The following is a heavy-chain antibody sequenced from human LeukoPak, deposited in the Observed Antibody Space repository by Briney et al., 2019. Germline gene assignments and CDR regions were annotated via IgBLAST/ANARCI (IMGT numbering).Heavy chain of an antibody. V-gene: IGHV4-34*01. Sequence: PSETLSLTCEVYGDSFSGYFWTWIRQPPGKGLEWIGEINHSGSTNYNPSLKSRVSISVDSSKKECSLTLPSVTAAATAVYYCARGLLFYDTSALGYWGQGTLVTVSS. CDR3: ARGLLFYDTSALGY. CDR2: INHSGST. CDR1: GDSFSGYF. J-gene: IGHJ4*02. D-gene: IGHD3-22*01.